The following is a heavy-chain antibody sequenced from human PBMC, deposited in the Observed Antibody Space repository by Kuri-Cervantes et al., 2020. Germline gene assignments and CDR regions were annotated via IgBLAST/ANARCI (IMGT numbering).Heavy chain of an antibody. D-gene: IGHD2-2*01. J-gene: IGHJ6*03. CDR2: ISYDESNK. V-gene: IGHV3-30*18. CDR3: AKAACSGISCYPHYYSYYMDV. Sequence: GGSLRLSCAASGFTFSSYGMHWVRQAQSKGMEWVAVISYDESNKYYADSVKGRFTISRDNSKNTLYLQMNSMGAEDTTVYYCAKAACSGISCYPHYYSYYMDVWGKGTTVTVSS. CDR1: GFTFSSYG.